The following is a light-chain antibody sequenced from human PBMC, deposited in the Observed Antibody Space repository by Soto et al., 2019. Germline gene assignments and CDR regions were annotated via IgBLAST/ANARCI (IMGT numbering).Light chain of an antibody. Sequence: QSVLSEPAAVSGSLGQSITISCTGTSSDIGGYKYVSWYQQHPGKAPKLIIFEVSNRPSGVSDRFSGSNSGNTASLTISGLQAEEEAHYYCTSSSRYRVLVFGGGTKVTVL. V-gene: IGLV2-14*01. J-gene: IGLJ3*02. CDR2: EVS. CDR1: SSDIGGYKY. CDR3: TSSSRYRVLV.